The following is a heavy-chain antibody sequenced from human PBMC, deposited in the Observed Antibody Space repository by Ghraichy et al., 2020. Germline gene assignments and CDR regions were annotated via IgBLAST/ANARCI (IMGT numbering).Heavy chain of an antibody. Sequence: ASVKVSCKASGYTFTSYYMHWVRQAPGQGLEWMGIINPSGGSTSYAQKFQGRVTMTRDTSTSTVYMELSSLRSEDTAVYYCARDQGFWSGRGVLVDYWGQGTLVTVSS. CDR1: GYTFTSYY. J-gene: IGHJ4*02. CDR3: ARDQGFWSGRGVLVDY. CDR2: INPSGGST. D-gene: IGHD3-3*01. V-gene: IGHV1-46*01.